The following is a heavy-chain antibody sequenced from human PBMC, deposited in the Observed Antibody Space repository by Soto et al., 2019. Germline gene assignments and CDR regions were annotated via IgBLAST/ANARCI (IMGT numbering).Heavy chain of an antibody. CDR2: IYYSGDT. J-gene: IGHJ4*02. V-gene: IGHV4-30-4*01. Sequence: PSETLSLTCTVSGGSTSSDNYWSWIRQPPGKGLEWIWHIYYSGDTAYNPSLKSGLALTIDTSKNLFSLKLSSVTPADTAVYFCAREGGESSDGLYYLDSWAQGSLVTASS. D-gene: IGHD3-16*01. CDR1: GGSTSSDNY. CDR3: AREGGESSDGLYYLDS.